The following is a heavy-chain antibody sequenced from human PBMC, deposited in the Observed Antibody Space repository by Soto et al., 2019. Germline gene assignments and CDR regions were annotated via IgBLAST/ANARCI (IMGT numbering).Heavy chain of an antibody. Sequence: QVQLVESGGGVVQPGRSLRLSCAASGFTFSSYGMHWVRQAPGKGLEWVAVIWYDGSNKYYADSVKGRFTISRDNSKNKLYLQMNSLRAEDTAVYYCARDRRALIAAIGYWGQGTLVTVSS. CDR3: ARDRRALIAAIGY. D-gene: IGHD6-6*01. CDR2: IWYDGSNK. V-gene: IGHV3-33*01. J-gene: IGHJ4*02. CDR1: GFTFSSYG.